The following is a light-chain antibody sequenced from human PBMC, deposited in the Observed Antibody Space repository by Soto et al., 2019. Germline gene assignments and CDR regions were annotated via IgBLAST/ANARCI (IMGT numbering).Light chain of an antibody. CDR3: CSYTGTAARV. CDR1: ASDIGGYNF. CDR2: GVS. V-gene: IGLV2-14*01. J-gene: IGLJ1*01. Sequence: QSVLTQPASVSGSLGQSITISCTGTASDIGGYNFVSWYQQHPGKAPKLIIFGVSDRPSGVSYRFSGSKSGNTASLTLSGLQAEDEADYYCCSYTGTAARVFGTGTKLTVL.